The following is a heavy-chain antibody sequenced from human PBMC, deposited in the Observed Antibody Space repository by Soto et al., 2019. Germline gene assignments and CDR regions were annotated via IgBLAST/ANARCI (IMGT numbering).Heavy chain of an antibody. CDR2: INTDGSTT. J-gene: IGHJ4*02. Sequence: EVQLVESGGKLVQPGGSLRLSCAASGFTFSGYWMHWVRQSPGKRLVWVSRINTDGSTTNYAGSVKGRFTISRDNGKNTVYLQMNSLRAEDTAVYYCARDRVSGSGSSDYWGQGTLVTVSS. CDR3: ARDRVSGSGSSDY. CDR1: GFTFSGYW. D-gene: IGHD3-10*01. V-gene: IGHV3-74*01.